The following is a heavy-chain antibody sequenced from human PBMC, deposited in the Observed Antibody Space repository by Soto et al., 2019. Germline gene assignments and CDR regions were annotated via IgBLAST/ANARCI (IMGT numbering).Heavy chain of an antibody. D-gene: IGHD3-22*01. CDR2: IYPGDSDT. V-gene: IGHV5-51*01. J-gene: IGHJ3*02. Sequence: GESLKISCKGSGYSFTSYWIGWVRQMPGKGLEWMGIIYPGDSDTRYSPSFQGQVTISADKSISTAYLQWSSLKASDTAMYYCARRARDYDSSGYYGAFDIWGQGTMVTV. CDR3: ARRARDYDSSGYYGAFDI. CDR1: GYSFTSYW.